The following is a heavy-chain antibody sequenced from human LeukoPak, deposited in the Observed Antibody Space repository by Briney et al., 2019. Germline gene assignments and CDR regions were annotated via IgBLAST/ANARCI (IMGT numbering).Heavy chain of an antibody. CDR1: GGSISSYY. D-gene: IGHD3-22*01. Sequence: SETLSLTCTVSGGSISSYYWSWIRQPPGKGLEWIGYIYYSGSTNYNPSLKSRVTISVDTSKNQFSLKQSSVTAADTAVYYCARVGPYYYDSSGYLYFQHWGQGTLVTVSS. J-gene: IGHJ1*01. CDR3: ARVGPYYYDSSGYLYFQH. CDR2: IYYSGST. V-gene: IGHV4-59*01.